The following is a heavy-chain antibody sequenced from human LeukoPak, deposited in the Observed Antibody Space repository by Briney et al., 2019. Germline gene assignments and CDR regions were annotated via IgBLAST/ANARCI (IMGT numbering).Heavy chain of an antibody. D-gene: IGHD2-15*01. CDR2: MYSGGST. CDR3: ARLRSCGGGSFYGDVFDL. J-gene: IGHJ3*01. CDR1: GCSVRSNY. V-gene: IGHV3-53*01. Sequence: GSLRLSCAASGCSVRSNYMRWGRQSPRKGLEWVSIMYSGGSTDYADSVKGRFIISRDHSKNTLYLQMNSLRAEDTAVYYCARLRSCGGGSFYGDVFDLWGQGTMVTVSS.